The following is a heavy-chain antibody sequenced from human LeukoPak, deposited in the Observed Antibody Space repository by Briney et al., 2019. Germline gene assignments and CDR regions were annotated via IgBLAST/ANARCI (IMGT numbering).Heavy chain of an antibody. Sequence: GGSLRLSCAASGFTFSSYGMHWVRQAPGKGLEWVAVISYDGSNKYYADSVKGRFTISRDNSKNTLYLQMNSLRAEDTAVYYCAKAPNRIVVVPAVPVDYWGQETLVTVSS. D-gene: IGHD2-2*01. J-gene: IGHJ4*02. V-gene: IGHV3-30*18. CDR1: GFTFSSYG. CDR2: ISYDGSNK. CDR3: AKAPNRIVVVPAVPVDY.